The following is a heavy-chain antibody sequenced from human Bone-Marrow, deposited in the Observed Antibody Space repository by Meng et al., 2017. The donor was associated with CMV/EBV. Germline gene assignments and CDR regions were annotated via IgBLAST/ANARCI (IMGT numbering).Heavy chain of an antibody. CDR3: ARGGGRRRDAFDI. Sequence: SETLSLTCAGYGGSFSGYYWSWIRQPPGKGLEWIGYIYYSGSPNYNPSLKSRVTMSVDTSKNQFSLKLSSVTAADTAVYYCARGGGRRRDAFDIWGQGTAVTVSS. CDR1: GGSFSGYY. D-gene: IGHD3-16*01. V-gene: IGHV4-59*01. CDR2: IYYSGSP. J-gene: IGHJ3*02.